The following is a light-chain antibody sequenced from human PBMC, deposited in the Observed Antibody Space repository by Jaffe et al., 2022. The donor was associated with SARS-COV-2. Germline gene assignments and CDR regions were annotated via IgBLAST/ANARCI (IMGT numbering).Light chain of an antibody. J-gene: IGLJ2*01. CDR3: AAWDDSLSGYVV. CDR1: SSNIGGYY. CDR2: MNN. V-gene: IGLV1-47*01. Sequence: QSVLTQPPSASGTPGQRVTISCSGSSSNIGGYYVSWYQQLPGAAPRLLIYMNNQRPSGVPDRFSGSKSGTSASLAISGLRSEDEADYYCAAWDDSLSGYVVFGGGTKLTVL.